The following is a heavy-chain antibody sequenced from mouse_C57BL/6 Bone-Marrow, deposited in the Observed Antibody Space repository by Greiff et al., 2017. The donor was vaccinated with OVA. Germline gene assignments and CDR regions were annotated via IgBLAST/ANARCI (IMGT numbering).Heavy chain of an antibody. CDR1: GFTFSSYA. CDR2: ISDGGSYT. CDR3: AIAPYYVYYFEY. V-gene: IGHV5-4*03. Sequence: EVKLMESGGGLVKPGGSLKLSCAASGFTFSSYAMSWVRQTPEKRLEWVATISDGGSYTYYPDNVKGRFTISRDNAKNNLYLQMSHLKSEDTAMYYCAIAPYYVYYFEYWGQGTTLTLSP. J-gene: IGHJ2*01. D-gene: IGHD1-1*01.